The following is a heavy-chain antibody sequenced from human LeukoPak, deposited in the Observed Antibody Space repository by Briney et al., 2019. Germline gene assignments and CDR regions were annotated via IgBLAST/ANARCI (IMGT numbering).Heavy chain of an antibody. Sequence: SETLSLTCTVSGGSISSGVYYWSWIRQHPGKGLEWIGYIHYSGSTYYNPSLKSQVTISVDTSKNQFSLKLTSVTAADTAVYYCAREVVVVPAAVNGAFDIWGQGTMVTVSS. V-gene: IGHV4-31*01. CDR2: IHYSGST. CDR3: AREVVVVPAAVNGAFDI. J-gene: IGHJ3*02. CDR1: GGSISSGVYY. D-gene: IGHD2-2*01.